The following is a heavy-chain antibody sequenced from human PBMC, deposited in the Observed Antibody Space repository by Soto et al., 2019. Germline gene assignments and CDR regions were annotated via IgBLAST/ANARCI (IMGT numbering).Heavy chain of an antibody. D-gene: IGHD6-19*01. CDR2: ILSHGCTT. CDR3: VIERSLAVAYLHCCDY. V-gene: IGHV3-64D*06. CDR1: GFTFSSYG. Sequence: WGTLRLSCSVSGFTFSSYGIHWVRQPPGQGLEFVSAILSHGCTTYYADSVRGRFTISRDNSTNTLFLQLSSLRAAVTAVYYFVIERSLAVAYLHCCDYWSREPLVTSPQ. J-gene: IGHJ4*02.